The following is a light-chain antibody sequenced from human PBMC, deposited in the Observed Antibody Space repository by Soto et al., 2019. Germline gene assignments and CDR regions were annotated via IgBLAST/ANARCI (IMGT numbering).Light chain of an antibody. V-gene: IGKV1-9*01. CDR1: QGANSY. J-gene: IGKJ4*01. Sequence: DIQLTQSPSFLSASVGDRVNITCRASQGANSYLAWYQQKAGRAPRLLIYVASSLQAGVPSRFSGSGSGTEFTLTINSLQPDDVATYYCHQVNSYPHTFGGGTKVDIK. CDR3: HQVNSYPHT. CDR2: VAS.